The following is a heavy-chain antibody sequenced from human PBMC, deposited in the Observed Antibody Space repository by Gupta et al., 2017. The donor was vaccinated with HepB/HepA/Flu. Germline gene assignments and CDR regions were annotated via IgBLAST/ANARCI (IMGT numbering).Heavy chain of an antibody. CDR2: IYSNSGVT. CDR3: AGGKVDTRIVEEIAY. Sequence: LHWVLQAPGQGLEGRGWIYSNSGVTKYVEKFQCRVTMTRDTSISTAYMELSRLTSDDAAVYYCAGGKVDTRIVEEIAYGGQGTLVTVSS. D-gene: IGHD3-22*01. V-gene: IGHV1-2*02. J-gene: IGHJ4*02.